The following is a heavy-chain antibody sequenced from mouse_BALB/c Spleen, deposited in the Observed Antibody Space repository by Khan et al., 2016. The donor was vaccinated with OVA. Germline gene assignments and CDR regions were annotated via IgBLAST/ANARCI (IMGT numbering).Heavy chain of an antibody. V-gene: IGHV1S41*01. CDR3: ARSNYYGSSLYAMDH. CDR2: IAPGSGST. CDR1: GYTFTSYW. Sequence: DLVKPGASVTLSCKASGYTFTSYWFNWIQQRPGQGLEWIGRIAPGSGSTSYPEMFKGKATMNVDSYSSRSYIQLSSLSSEDSTVYFCARSNYYGSSLYAMDHWGQGTSVTVSA. D-gene: IGHD1-1*01. J-gene: IGHJ4*01.